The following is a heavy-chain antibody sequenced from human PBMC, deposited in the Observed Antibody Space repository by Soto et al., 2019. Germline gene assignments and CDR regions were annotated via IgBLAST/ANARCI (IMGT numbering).Heavy chain of an antibody. D-gene: IGHD3-9*01. Sequence: SETLSLTCAVYGGSFSGYYWSWIRQPPGKGLEWIGEINHSGSTNYNPSLKSRVTISVDTSKNQFYLKLSSVTAADTAVYYCARGRAYYDILTGYYISLYYFDYWGQGTLVTVSS. V-gene: IGHV4-34*01. CDR3: ARGRAYYDILTGYYISLYYFDY. J-gene: IGHJ4*02. CDR1: GGSFSGYY. CDR2: INHSGST.